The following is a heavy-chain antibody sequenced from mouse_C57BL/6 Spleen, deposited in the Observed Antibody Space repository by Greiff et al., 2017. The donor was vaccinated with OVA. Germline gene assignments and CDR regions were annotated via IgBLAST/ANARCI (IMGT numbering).Heavy chain of an antibody. Sequence: VQLQQSGPELVKPGASVKISCKASGYTFTDYYMNWVKQSHGKSLEWIGDINPNNGGTSYNQKFKGKATLTVDKSSSTAYMELRSLTSEDSAVYYCARVLTGTTYFDVWGTGTTVTVSS. CDR1: GYTFTDYY. CDR3: ARVLTGTTYFDV. CDR2: INPNNGGT. J-gene: IGHJ1*03. V-gene: IGHV1-26*01. D-gene: IGHD4-1*01.